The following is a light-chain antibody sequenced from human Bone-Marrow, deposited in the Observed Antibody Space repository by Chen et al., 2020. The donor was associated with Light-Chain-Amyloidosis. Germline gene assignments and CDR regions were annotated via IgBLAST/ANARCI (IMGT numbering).Light chain of an antibody. CDR1: SSDVGGDNH. J-gene: IGLJ1*01. CDR3: SSYTITNTLV. V-gene: IGLV2-14*01. CDR2: EVT. Sequence: QSALTQPASVSGSPGQSIPISCTGTSSDVGGDNHVSWYQQHADKAPTLMIYEVTNRPSWVPDRFSGSKSDNTASLTISGLQTEDEADYFCSSYTITNTLVFGSGTRVTVL.